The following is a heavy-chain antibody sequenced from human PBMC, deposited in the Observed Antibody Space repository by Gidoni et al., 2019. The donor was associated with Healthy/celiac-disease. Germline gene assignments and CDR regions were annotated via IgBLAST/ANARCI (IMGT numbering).Heavy chain of an antibody. V-gene: IGHV4-34*01. CDR2: INHSERT. J-gene: IGHJ4*02. CDR1: GGSFSGYY. CDR3: ATLITMVRGSDSAASSKLDY. D-gene: IGHD3-10*01. Sequence: QVQLQQWGAGLLKPSETLSLTCAVYGGSFSGYYWSWIRQPHGKGLDCIGEINHSERTNYNPSLKSRVTISVVTSMNQFSLKLSSVTAADTAVYYCATLITMVRGSDSAASSKLDYWGQGTLVTVSS.